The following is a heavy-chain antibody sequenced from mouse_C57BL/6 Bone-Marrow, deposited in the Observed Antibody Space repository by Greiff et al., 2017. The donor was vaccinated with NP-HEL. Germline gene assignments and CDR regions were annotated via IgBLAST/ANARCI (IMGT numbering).Heavy chain of an antibody. V-gene: IGHV1-39*01. CDR2: INPNYGTT. CDR3: ARAYYDCSSYDAMDY. J-gene: IGHJ4*01. D-gene: IGHD1-1*01. Sequence: VHVKQSGPELVKPGASVKISCKASGYSFTDYNMNWVKQSNGKSLEWIGGINPNYGTTSYNQKFKGKATLTVDQSSSTAYMQLNSLTSEDSAVYYCARAYYDCSSYDAMDYWGQGTSVTVSS. CDR1: GYSFTDYN.